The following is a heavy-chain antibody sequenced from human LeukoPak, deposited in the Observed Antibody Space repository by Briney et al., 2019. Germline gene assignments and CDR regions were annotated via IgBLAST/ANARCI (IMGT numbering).Heavy chain of an antibody. D-gene: IGHD5-18*01. J-gene: IGHJ4*02. CDR1: GFTFSSYA. V-gene: IGHV3-23*01. CDR2: ISGSGGST. Sequence: GGSLRLSCAASGFTFSSYAMSWVRQAPGKGREWVSAISGSGGSTYYADSVKGRFTISRDNSKNTLYLQMNSLRAEDTAVYYCAKGLFWIQLWWSPNDYWGQGALVTVSS. CDR3: AKGLFWIQLWWSPNDY.